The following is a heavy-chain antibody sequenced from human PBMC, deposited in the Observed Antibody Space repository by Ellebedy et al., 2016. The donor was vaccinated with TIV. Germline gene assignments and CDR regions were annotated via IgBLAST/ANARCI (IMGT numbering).Heavy chain of an antibody. CDR2: IKQDAGEK. CDR3: ARGDGRGHNVNEG. CDR1: GFTFTSHW. Sequence: GGSLRLXXATSGFTFTSHWMTWVRQAPGKGLEWVANIKQDAGEKYYLDSVKGRFTITRDNARNSLYLQMNSLRADDTAVHFCARGDGRGHNVNEGWGQGTLVTVSS. J-gene: IGHJ4*02. V-gene: IGHV3-7*01. D-gene: IGHD5/OR15-5a*01.